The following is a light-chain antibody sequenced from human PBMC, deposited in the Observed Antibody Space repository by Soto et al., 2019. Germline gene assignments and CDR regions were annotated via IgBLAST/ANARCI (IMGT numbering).Light chain of an antibody. Sequence: QSVLTQPPSVSGAPGQRVTISCTGSSSNIGAGYDVHWYQQLPGTAPKLLIYGNSHRPSGVPDRFSGSKSGTSASLAITGLQAEDEADYYCQSYDSSLSGRGVFGGGTKLTVL. CDR1: SSNIGAGYD. CDR3: QSYDSSLSGRGV. V-gene: IGLV1-40*01. J-gene: IGLJ2*01. CDR2: GNS.